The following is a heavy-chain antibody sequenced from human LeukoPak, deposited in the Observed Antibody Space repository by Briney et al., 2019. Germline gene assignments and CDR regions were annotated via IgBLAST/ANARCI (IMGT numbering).Heavy chain of an antibody. J-gene: IGHJ5*02. D-gene: IGHD2-2*01. CDR2: IDGSER. Sequence: GGSLRRSCSASGNSMTWVRQAPGKGLEWVAKIDGSERNYVDSVRGRFSISRDNAKNSLYLQMNSLRAEDTAVYYCARGRGYCSSTSCLNWFDPWGQGTLVTVSS. V-gene: IGHV3-7*01. CDR1: GNS. CDR3: ARGRGYCSSTSCLNWFDP.